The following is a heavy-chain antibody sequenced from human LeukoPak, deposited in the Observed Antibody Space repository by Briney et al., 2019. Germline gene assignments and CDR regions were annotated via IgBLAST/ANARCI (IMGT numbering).Heavy chain of an antibody. Sequence: PGGSLRLSCAASGFTFSSYGIHWVRQAPGKGLEWVAVIWYDGSNKYYADSVKGRFTISRDNSKNTLYLQMNSLRAEDTAVYYCARARLLTTGYLHYYYGMDVWGQGTTVTVSS. J-gene: IGHJ6*02. CDR3: ARARLLTTGYLHYYYGMDV. CDR1: GFTFSSYG. D-gene: IGHD4-17*01. V-gene: IGHV3-33*01. CDR2: IWYDGSNK.